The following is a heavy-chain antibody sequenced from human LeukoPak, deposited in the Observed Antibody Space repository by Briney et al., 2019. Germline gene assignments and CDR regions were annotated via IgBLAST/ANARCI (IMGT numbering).Heavy chain of an antibody. Sequence: PGRSLRLSCAASGFTFSSYGMHWVRQAPGKGLEWVAVIWYDGSNKYYADSVKGRFTISRDNSKNTLYLQMNSLRAEDTAVYYCARDRLRYYYYYGMDVWGQGTTVTVSS. J-gene: IGHJ6*02. CDR2: IWYDGSNK. D-gene: IGHD4-17*01. CDR3: ARDRLRYYYYYGMDV. CDR1: GFTFSSYG. V-gene: IGHV3-33*01.